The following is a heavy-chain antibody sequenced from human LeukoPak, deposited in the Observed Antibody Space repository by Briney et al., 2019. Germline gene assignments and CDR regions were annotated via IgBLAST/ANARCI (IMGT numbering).Heavy chain of an antibody. CDR1: GYTFTSYG. D-gene: IGHD6-13*01. J-gene: IGHJ4*02. V-gene: IGHV1-18*01. CDR2: ISAYNGNT. Sequence: ASVKVSCKASGYTFTSYGISWVRQAPGQGLEWMGWISAYNGNTNYAQKLQGRVTMTTDTSTSTAYIDLSRLRSDDTAVYYCARDLTRRIARTATAGTFADYWGQGTLVTVSS. CDR3: ARDLTRRIARTATAGTFADY.